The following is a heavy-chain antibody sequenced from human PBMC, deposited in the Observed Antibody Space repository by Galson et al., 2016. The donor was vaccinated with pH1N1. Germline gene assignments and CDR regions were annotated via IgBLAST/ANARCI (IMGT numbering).Heavy chain of an antibody. CDR1: GYSFTSYW. Sequence: QSGAEVKKPGESLKISCKGSGYSFTSYWIGWVRQMPGKGLEWMGIIHPGDSDTRYSPSFQGQVTISADKSISTAYLQWSSLKASATAMYYCAGHETTVVTPGNYYQYMDVWGKGTTVTVSS. CDR2: IHPGDSDT. V-gene: IGHV5-51*01. J-gene: IGHJ6*03. D-gene: IGHD4-23*01. CDR3: AGHETTVVTPGNYYQYMDV.